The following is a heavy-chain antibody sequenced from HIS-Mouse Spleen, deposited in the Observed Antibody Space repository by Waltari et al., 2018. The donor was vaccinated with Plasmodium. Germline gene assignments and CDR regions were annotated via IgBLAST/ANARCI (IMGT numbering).Heavy chain of an antibody. J-gene: IGHJ1*01. Sequence: QVQLVQSGAEVKKPGASVQVSCKASGYTFPGYYMHWVRQAPGQGLEWMRWINPNSGGTNYAQKFQGRVTMTRDTSISTAYMELSRLRSDDTAVYYCARVLGYKAAAGTFVEYFQHWGQGTLVTVSS. V-gene: IGHV1-2*02. CDR2: INPNSGGT. CDR3: ARVLGYKAAAGTFVEYFQH. CDR1: GYTFPGYY. D-gene: IGHD6-13*01.